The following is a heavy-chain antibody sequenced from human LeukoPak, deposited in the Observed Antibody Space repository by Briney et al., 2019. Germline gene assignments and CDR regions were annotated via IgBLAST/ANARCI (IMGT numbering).Heavy chain of an antibody. Sequence: GASMKVSCKASGYTFTGYYIHWVRQAPGQGLEWMGWINPNSGGTNYAQKFQGRVTMTRDTSISTAYMELSRLTSDDTAVYYCARGILYCSGGSCYGYFDYWGQGTLVTVSS. J-gene: IGHJ4*02. CDR3: ARGILYCSGGSCYGYFDY. CDR2: INPNSGGT. D-gene: IGHD2-15*01. CDR1: GYTFTGYY. V-gene: IGHV1-2*02.